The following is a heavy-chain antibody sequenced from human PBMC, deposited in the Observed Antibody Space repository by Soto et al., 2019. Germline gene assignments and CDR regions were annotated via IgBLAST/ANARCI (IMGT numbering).Heavy chain of an antibody. J-gene: IGHJ4*02. CDR1: GGSVSSGSYY. Sequence: SETLSLTCTVSGGSVSSGSYYWSWIRQPPGKGLEWIGYIYNSGSTNYNPSLKSRVTVSVDTSKNQFSLKLSSVTAADTAVYYCARFIGPSGSWAYSDYWGQGTLVTVSS. CDR2: IYNSGST. V-gene: IGHV4-61*01. CDR3: ARFIGPSGSWAYSDY. D-gene: IGHD1-26*01.